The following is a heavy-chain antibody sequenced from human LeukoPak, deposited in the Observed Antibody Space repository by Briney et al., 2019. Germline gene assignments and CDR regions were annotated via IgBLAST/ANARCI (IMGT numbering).Heavy chain of an antibody. CDR3: ARVSAVYYYGSSDAFDI. D-gene: IGHD3-22*01. CDR1: GYTFTSYG. Sequence: GASVKVSCKASGYTFTSYGISWVRQAPGQGLEWMGWISAYNGNTDYAQKLQGRVTMTTDTSTSTAYMELRSLRSDDTAVYYCARVSAVYYYGSSDAFDIWGQGTMVTVSS. J-gene: IGHJ3*02. CDR2: ISAYNGNT. V-gene: IGHV1-18*01.